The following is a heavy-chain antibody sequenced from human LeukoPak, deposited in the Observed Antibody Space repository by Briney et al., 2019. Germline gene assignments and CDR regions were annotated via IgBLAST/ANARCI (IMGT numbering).Heavy chain of an antibody. D-gene: IGHD6-13*01. CDR2: ISAYNGNT. CDR3: ARSRAAADTYYFDY. Sequence: ASVKVSCKASGYTFTSYGISWVRQAPGQGLEWMGWISAYNGNTNYAQKLQGRVTMTTDTSTSTAYMELRNLKSDDTAVYYCARSRAAADTYYFDYWGQGTLVTVSS. V-gene: IGHV1-18*01. J-gene: IGHJ4*02. CDR1: GYTFTSYG.